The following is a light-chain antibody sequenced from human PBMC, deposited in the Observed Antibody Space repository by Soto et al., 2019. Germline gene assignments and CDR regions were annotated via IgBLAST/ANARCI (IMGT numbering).Light chain of an antibody. J-gene: IGKJ4*01. CDR3: QQLRMYPST. Sequence: IQLPQSPSSLSASVGDRVTITCRASQDISIYLAWYQQKPWEAPKLLIYAASTLYGWVPSRFSGRGSWTDFALTITSLQAEDFATYYCQQLRMYPSTFGGGTKVDIK. V-gene: IGKV1-9*01. CDR2: AAS. CDR1: QDISIY.